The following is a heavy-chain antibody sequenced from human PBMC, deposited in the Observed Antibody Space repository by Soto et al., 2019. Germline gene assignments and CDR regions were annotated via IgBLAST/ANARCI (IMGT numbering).Heavy chain of an antibody. V-gene: IGHV1-69*13. D-gene: IGHD3-9*01. CDR1: GGTFSSYA. Sequence: ASVKVSCKASGGTFSSYAISWVRQAPGQGLEWMGGITPIFGTANYAQKFQGRVTITADESTSTAYMELSSLRSEDTAVYYCARPAGDTLTGYFDYWGQGTLVTVSS. CDR3: ARPAGDTLTGYFDY. J-gene: IGHJ4*02. CDR2: ITPIFGTA.